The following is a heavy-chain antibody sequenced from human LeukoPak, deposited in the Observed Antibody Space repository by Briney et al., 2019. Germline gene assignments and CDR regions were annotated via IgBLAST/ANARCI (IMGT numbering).Heavy chain of an antibody. CDR1: GYTFTSYY. Sequence: ASVKVSCKASGYTFTSYYMHWGRQGPGQGLEWLGVVNLSGGSTSYAQKFHGRATMTTDTTTSTAYMELWGRRTRETVTYCCARFLPQKWELPGNRFDPWGQGTLVTDSS. CDR2: VNLSGGST. J-gene: IGHJ5*02. D-gene: IGHD1-26*01. V-gene: IGHV1-46*01. CDR3: ARFLPQKWELPGNRFDP.